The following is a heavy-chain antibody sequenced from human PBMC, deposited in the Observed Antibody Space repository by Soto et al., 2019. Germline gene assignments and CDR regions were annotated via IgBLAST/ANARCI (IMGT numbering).Heavy chain of an antibody. CDR1: GFTFTRFS. CDR3: ARESEDLTSNFDY. CDR2: ISSTTNYI. Sequence: GGSLRLSCAASGFTFTRFSMNWVRQAPGKGLEWVSSISSTTNYIYYGDSMKGRFTISRDNAKNSLYLEMNSMRAEDTAVYYCARESEDLTSNFDYWGQGTLVTVSS. J-gene: IGHJ4*02. V-gene: IGHV3-21*06.